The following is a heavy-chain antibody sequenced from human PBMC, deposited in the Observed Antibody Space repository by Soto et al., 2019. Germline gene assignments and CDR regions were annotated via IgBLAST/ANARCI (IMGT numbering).Heavy chain of an antibody. Sequence: TLSRTCFVSGYSSTAGGYYWSWIRHHPWKWLEWIGSFYYSGSIIYNPSLRSLVSISGYTSKDQFSMSLTSVTAADAARYYCARDHARAPTGWGYWGHGIQVSVSS. D-gene: IGHD7-27*01. CDR3: ARDHARAPTGWGY. CDR2: FYYSGSI. CDR1: GYSSTAGGYY. J-gene: IGHJ4*01. V-gene: IGHV4-31*01.